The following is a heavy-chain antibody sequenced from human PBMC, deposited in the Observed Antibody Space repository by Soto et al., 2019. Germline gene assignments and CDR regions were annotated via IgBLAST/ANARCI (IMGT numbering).Heavy chain of an antibody. CDR3: AGDGYCNGGSCYSVY. CDR2: INIGTGNT. V-gene: IGHV1-3*04. Sequence: QVHLVQPGAEVKKPGASVKVSCKTSGYTFSTYAIHWVRQAPGQGLEWMGWINIGTGNTKYSQTLQGRVTISRDTSASTAYMELSSLISEDTAVYYCAGDGYCNGGSCYSVYWGQGTLVTVSP. CDR1: GYTFSTYA. D-gene: IGHD2-15*01. J-gene: IGHJ4*02.